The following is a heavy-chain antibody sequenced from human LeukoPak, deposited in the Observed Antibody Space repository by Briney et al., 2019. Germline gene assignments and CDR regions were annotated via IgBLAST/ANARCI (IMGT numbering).Heavy chain of an antibody. CDR3: ARQGAVAGYYFDY. CDR2: ISYDGNNK. V-gene: IGHV3-30*04. Sequence: GRSLRLSRAASGFTFSSYVMHWVRQAPGKGLEWVAVISYDGNNKYYADSVKGRFTISRDNSKNTLYLQMNSLRAEDTAVYYCARQGAVAGYYFDYWGQGTLVTVSS. CDR1: GFTFSSYV. J-gene: IGHJ4*02. D-gene: IGHD6-19*01.